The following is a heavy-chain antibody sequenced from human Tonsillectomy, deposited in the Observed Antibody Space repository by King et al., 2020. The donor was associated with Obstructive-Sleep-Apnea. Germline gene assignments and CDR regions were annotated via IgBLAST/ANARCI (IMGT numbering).Heavy chain of an antibody. CDR2: ISYDGSNK. CDR3: AKDVLRIAAAGTGDDY. J-gene: IGHJ4*02. CDR1: GFTFSSYG. V-gene: IGHV3-30*18. D-gene: IGHD6-13*01. Sequence: QLVQSGGGVVQPGRSLRLSCAASGFTFSSYGMHWVRQAPGRGLEWVAVISYDGSNKYYEDSVKGRFTIYRDNSKNTLYRQMNSLRAEDTAVYYCAKDVLRIAAAGTGDDYWGQGTLVTVSS.